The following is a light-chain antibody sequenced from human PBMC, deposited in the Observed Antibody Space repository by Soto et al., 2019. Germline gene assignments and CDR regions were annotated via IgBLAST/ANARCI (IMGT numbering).Light chain of an antibody. CDR1: SSDVGRYNY. V-gene: IGLV2-14*03. CDR2: DVS. Sequence: QSVLAQPASVSGSRGQSITISCTGTSSDVGRYNYVSWFQQHPGKVPKLIIYDVSNWPSGVSDRFSGSKSGNTASLTISGLQPEGEADYYCSSFTSSSTFVFGTGTRSPS. J-gene: IGLJ1*01. CDR3: SSFTSSSTFV.